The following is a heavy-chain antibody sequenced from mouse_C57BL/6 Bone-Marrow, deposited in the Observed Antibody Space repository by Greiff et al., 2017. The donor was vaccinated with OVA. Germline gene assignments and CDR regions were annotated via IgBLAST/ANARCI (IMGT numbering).Heavy chain of an antibody. CDR3: TRYYDYDDFDY. D-gene: IGHD2-4*01. V-gene: IGHV1-15*01. CDR2: IDPETGGT. CDR1: GYTFTDYE. J-gene: IGHJ2*01. Sequence: QVHVKQSGAELVRPGASVTLSCKASGYTFTDYEMHWVKQTPVHGLEWIGAIDPETGGTAYNQKFKGKAILTADKSSSTAYMELRSLTSEDSSVYYFTRYYDYDDFDYWGQGTTLTVSS.